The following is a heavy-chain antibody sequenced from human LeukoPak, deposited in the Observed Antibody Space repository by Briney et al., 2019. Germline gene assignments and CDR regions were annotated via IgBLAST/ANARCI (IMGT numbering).Heavy chain of an antibody. CDR3: AKAGSISWYDH. Sequence: GGSLRLSCAASGFTFSSYTMAWVRQAPGKGLEWISDIDHTGDRTYYRDSVEGQFTISRDNSKNTLYLQMNSVRVEDTATYYCAKAGSISWYDHWGQGTLVTVS. V-gene: IGHV3-23*01. D-gene: IGHD6-13*01. CDR2: IDHTGDRT. CDR1: GFTFSSYT. J-gene: IGHJ5*02.